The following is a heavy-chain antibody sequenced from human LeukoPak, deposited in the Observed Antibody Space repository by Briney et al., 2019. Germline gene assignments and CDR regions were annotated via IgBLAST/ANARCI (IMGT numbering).Heavy chain of an antibody. CDR3: ARDISGCYSGGADY. V-gene: IGHV3-21*03. J-gene: IGHJ4*02. D-gene: IGHD1-26*01. CDR2: ISSSSSYI. CDR1: GFTFSSYS. Sequence: PGGSLRLSCAASGFTFSSYSMNWGRQAPGQGLGWVSSISSSSSYIYYADSVKGRFTISRDNAKNSLQLKMNSMRAEDTAVYYCARDISGCYSGGADYWGQGTLVTVSS.